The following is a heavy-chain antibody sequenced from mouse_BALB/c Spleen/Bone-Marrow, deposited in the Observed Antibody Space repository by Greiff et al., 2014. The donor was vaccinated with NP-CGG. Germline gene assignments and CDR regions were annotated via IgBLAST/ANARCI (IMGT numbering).Heavy chain of an antibody. Sequence: VQLQQSGAELVKPGASVKLSCKASGYTFTSYWMHWVKQRPGQGLEWIGEINPSNGRTNYNEKFKSKATLTVDKSSSTAYMQLSSLTSEDSAVYYCARSSYDGFAYWGQGTLVTVSA. CDR1: GYTFTSYW. CDR3: ARSSYDGFAY. CDR2: INPSNGRT. J-gene: IGHJ3*01. V-gene: IGHV1S81*02. D-gene: IGHD2-12*01.